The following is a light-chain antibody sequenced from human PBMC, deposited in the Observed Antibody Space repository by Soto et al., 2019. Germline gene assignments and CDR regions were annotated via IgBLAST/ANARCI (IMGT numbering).Light chain of an antibody. CDR3: QQSYNTLT. CDR2: AAS. J-gene: IGKJ3*01. V-gene: IGKV1-39*01. CDR1: QTIIRY. Sequence: DIQMTQSPSSLSASVGDRVTITCRASQTIIRYLNWYQQKPGKAPKLLIFAASRLHIRVTSRFSGSGSGTEFTLAISSLQPEDFATYYCQQSYNTLTFGPGTKVDIK.